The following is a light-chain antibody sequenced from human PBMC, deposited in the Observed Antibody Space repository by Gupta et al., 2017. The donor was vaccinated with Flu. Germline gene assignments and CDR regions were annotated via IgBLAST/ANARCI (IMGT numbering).Light chain of an antibody. J-gene: IGLJ2*01. CDR1: SDSIANNY. Sequence: SPGKTLTISCTRSSDSIANNYVHWYQQRPGTSPINLIYEDNQRPSGVPDRFSGSIDRSSNSASLTISGLKTEDEADYYCQSYEVFGGGTKLTVL. V-gene: IGLV6-57*01. CDR2: EDN. CDR3: QSYEV.